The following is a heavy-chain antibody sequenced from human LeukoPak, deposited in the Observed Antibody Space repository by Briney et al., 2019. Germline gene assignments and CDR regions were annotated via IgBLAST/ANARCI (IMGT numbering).Heavy chain of an antibody. Sequence: SETLSLTCAVYGGSFSGYYRSWISQPPGKGLEWIGEINHSGSTNYNPSLKSRVTISVDTSKNQFSLKLSSVTAADTAVYYCAGSNFDWYFDLWGRGTLVTVSS. D-gene: IGHD4/OR15-4a*01. V-gene: IGHV4-34*01. J-gene: IGHJ2*01. CDR2: INHSGST. CDR1: GGSFSGYY. CDR3: AGSNFDWYFDL.